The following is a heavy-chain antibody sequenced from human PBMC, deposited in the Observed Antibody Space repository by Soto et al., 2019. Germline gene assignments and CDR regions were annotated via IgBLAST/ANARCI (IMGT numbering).Heavy chain of an antibody. J-gene: IGHJ6*02. CDR1: GYSFTSYW. V-gene: IGHV5-10-1*01. CDR3: ATNAYGSGSYYVGSGMGV. Sequence: GESLKISCKGSGYSFTSYWISWVRQMPGKGLEWMGRIDPSDSYTHYSPSFQGHVTISADKSISTAYLQWSSLKASDTAMYYCATNAYGSGSYYVGSGMGVWGQGTTVTVSS. D-gene: IGHD3-10*01. CDR2: IDPSDSYT.